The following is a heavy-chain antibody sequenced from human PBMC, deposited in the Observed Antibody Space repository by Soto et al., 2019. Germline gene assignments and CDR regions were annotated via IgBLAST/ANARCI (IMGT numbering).Heavy chain of an antibody. CDR3: ASTLAYITMVRGASNWFDP. CDR1: GGSISSSSYY. CDR2: IYYSGST. V-gene: IGHV4-39*01. D-gene: IGHD3-10*01. J-gene: IGHJ5*02. Sequence: PSETLSLTCTVSGGSISSSSYYWGWIRQPPGKGLEWIGSIYYSGSTYYNPSLKSRVTISVDTSKNQFSLKLSSVTAADTAVYYCASTLAYITMVRGASNWFDPWGQGTLVTVSS.